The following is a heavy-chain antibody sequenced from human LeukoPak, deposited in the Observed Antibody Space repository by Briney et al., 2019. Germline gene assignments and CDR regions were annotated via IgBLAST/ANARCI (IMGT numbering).Heavy chain of an antibody. Sequence: GRSLRLSCPASGFTVSSNYVSWVRQAPGKGLEWVSVIYSGGSTYYADSVKGRFTISRDNSKNTLYLQMNSLRAEDTAVYYCAGDRVYGSGSYRTYYYYGMDVWGQGTTVAVSS. CDR2: IYSGGST. CDR3: AGDRVYGSGSYRTYYYYGMDV. D-gene: IGHD3-10*01. CDR1: GFTVSSNY. J-gene: IGHJ6*02. V-gene: IGHV3-53*01.